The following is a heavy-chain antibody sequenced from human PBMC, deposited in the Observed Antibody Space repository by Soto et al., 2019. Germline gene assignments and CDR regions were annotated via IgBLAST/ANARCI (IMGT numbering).Heavy chain of an antibody. CDR2: INAGSGNT. J-gene: IGHJ5*02. V-gene: IGHV1-3*01. D-gene: IGHD6-13*01. CDR1: GYTFTHYA. CDR3: ARGLAADGP. Sequence: QVQLVQSGAEVKKPGASVKVSCTASGYTFTHYAIHWVRHAPGQRLEWMGFINAGSGNTKYSQTFQGRLTFTKDTSASTAYMDLSSLRSEDTAIYYCARGLAADGPWGQGTLVTVSS.